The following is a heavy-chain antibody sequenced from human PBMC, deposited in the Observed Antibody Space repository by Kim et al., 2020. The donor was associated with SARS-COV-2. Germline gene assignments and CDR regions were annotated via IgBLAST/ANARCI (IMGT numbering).Heavy chain of an antibody. CDR3: ARDGYYARDGGGFDP. D-gene: IGHD3-10*01. J-gene: IGHJ5*02. V-gene: IGHV4-31*02. Sequence: PSLKSRVTISVDTSKNQFSLKLSSVTAADTAVYYCARDGYYARDGGGFDPWGQGTLVTVSS.